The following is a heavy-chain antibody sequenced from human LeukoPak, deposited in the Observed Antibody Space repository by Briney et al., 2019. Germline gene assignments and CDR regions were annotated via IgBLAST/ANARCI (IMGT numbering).Heavy chain of an antibody. CDR2: ISYDESNK. D-gene: IGHD3-3*01. CDR1: GFTFSISA. Sequence: GRSLRLSCAASGFTFSISAMHWVRRAPGKGLEWVAVISYDESNKYYADSVKGRFTISRDNSKNTLYLQMNSLRAEDTAVYYCARGTDTKPFWSGYWVDVWGQGTTVTVSS. J-gene: IGHJ6*02. CDR3: ARGTDTKPFWSGYWVDV. V-gene: IGHV3-30*03.